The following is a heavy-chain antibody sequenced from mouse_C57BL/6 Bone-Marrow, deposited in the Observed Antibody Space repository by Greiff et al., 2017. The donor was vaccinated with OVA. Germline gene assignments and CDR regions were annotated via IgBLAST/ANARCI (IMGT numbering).Heavy chain of an antibody. CDR1: GFTFSNYW. D-gene: IGHD1-1*01. V-gene: IGHV6-3*01. Sequence: EVQLVESGGGLVQPGGSMKLSCVASGFTFSNYWMNWVRQSPEKGLEWVAQIRLKSDNYATHYAVSVKGRFTISRDDSKSSVYLQMHNLRAEDAGIYCCTAGFYYSYFGYWGQGTTLTVSS. J-gene: IGHJ2*01. CDR2: IRLKSDNYAT. CDR3: TAGFYYSYFGY.